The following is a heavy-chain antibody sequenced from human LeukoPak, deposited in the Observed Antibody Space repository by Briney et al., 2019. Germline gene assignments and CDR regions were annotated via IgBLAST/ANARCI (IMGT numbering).Heavy chain of an antibody. CDR1: GRSISSYY. CDR3: ARDRGYGDYEYYFDY. J-gene: IGHJ4*02. D-gene: IGHD4-17*01. CDR2: IYTSGST. V-gene: IGHV4-4*07. Sequence: PSETLSLTCTVSGRSISSYYWSWIRQPAGKGLEWIGRIYTSGSTNYNPSLKSRVTISVDKSKNQFSLKLSSVTAADTAVYYCARDRGYGDYEYYFDYWGQGTLVTVSS.